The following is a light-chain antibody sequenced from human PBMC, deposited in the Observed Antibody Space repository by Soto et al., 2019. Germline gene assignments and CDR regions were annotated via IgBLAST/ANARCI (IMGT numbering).Light chain of an antibody. CDR2: DTS. CDR3: LLFYSHVRGV. Sequence: QAVVTQEPSLTVSPGGTVTLTCGSSTGAVTSGHYPYWFQQKPGQAPRTLIYDTSNKHSWTPARFSGSLLGGKAALTLSGAQPEDEAEYYCLLFYSHVRGVFGGGTKLTVL. J-gene: IGLJ2*01. V-gene: IGLV7-46*01. CDR1: TGAVTSGHY.